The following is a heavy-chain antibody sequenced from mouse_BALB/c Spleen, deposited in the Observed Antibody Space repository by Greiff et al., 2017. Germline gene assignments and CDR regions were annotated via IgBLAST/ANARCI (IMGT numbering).Heavy chain of an antibody. Sequence: QVQLKESGAELVRPGSSVKISCKASGYAFSSYWMNWVKQRPGQGLEWIGQIYPGDGDTNYNGKFKGKATLTADKSSSTAYMQLSSLTSEDSAVYFCARLSGNYYFDYWGQGITLTVSS. CDR1: GYAFSSYW. V-gene: IGHV1-80*01. D-gene: IGHD2-1*01. J-gene: IGHJ2*01. CDR2: IYPGDGDT. CDR3: ARLSGNYYFDY.